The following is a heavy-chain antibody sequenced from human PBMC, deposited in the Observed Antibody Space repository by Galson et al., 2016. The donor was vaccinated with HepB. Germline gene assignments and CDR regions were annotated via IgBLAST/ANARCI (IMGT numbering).Heavy chain of an antibody. CDR1: GGTFSNYA. J-gene: IGHJ4*02. V-gene: IGHV1-3*01. Sequence: SVKVSCKASGGTFSNYAISWVRQAPGQRLEWMGWINAGNDNTKYSQKFQGRVTITSDTSASIVYMELSRLRSEDTAVYYCARVMSSGYYRNFDYWGQGTLVTVSS. CDR3: ARVMSSGYYRNFDY. D-gene: IGHD3-22*01. CDR2: INAGNDNT.